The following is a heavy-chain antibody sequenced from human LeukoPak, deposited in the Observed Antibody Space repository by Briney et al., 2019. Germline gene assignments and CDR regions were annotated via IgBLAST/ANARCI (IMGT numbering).Heavy chain of an antibody. J-gene: IGHJ4*02. V-gene: IGHV3-74*01. Sequence: GGSLRLSCAASGFAFSSYWMHWVRQAPGKGLVWVSRIKSDGSSTNYADSVMGRFTISRDNAKNTLYLQMNSLRAEDTAVYYCARARLLWFGEFHFDYWGQGTLVTVSS. CDR1: GFAFSSYW. CDR3: ARARLLWFGEFHFDY. CDR2: IKSDGSST. D-gene: IGHD3-10*01.